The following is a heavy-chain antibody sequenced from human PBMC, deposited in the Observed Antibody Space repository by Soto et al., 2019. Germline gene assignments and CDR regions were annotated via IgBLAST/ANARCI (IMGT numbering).Heavy chain of an antibody. D-gene: IGHD2-15*01. CDR1: GDTISTGGYT. Sequence: PSETLSLTCDVSGDTISTGGYTWAWIRQPPGKALEWIGHTYHSGNPYYNPSLKSRVIISVDRSKNQFSLKLSSVTAADTAVYYCARHLTYCSAGSCYSDFPYYGMDVWGQGTTVTVSS. J-gene: IGHJ6*02. CDR2: TYHSGNP. V-gene: IGHV4-30-2*01. CDR3: ARHLTYCSAGSCYSDFPYYGMDV.